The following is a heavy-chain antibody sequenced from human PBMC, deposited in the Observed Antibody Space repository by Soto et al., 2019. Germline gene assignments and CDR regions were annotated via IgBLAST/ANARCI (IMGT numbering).Heavy chain of an antibody. CDR1: GGSISSSSYY. V-gene: IGHV4-39*01. J-gene: IGHJ5*02. CDR3: ARSSSLGAGTGRGWFDP. CDR2: IYYSGST. D-gene: IGHD6-13*01. Sequence: SETLSLTCTVSGGSISSSSYYWGWIRQPPGKGLEWIGSIYYSGSTYYNPSLKSRVTISVDTSKNQFSLKLSSVTAADTAVYYCARSSSLGAGTGRGWFDPWGQGTLVTVSS.